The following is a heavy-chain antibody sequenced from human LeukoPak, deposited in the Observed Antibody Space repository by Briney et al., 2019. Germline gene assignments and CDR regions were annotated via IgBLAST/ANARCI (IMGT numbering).Heavy chain of an antibody. Sequence: PGGSLRLSCAASGFTFSSYAMSWVRQAPGKGLEWVSDISGSGGNTYHADSVKGRFTISRDNSKNTLYLQMNSLRAEDTAVYYCAKRYFGSGSTRYFDLWGRGTLVTVPS. J-gene: IGHJ2*01. CDR2: ISGSGGNT. CDR3: AKRYFGSGSTRYFDL. CDR1: GFTFSSYA. D-gene: IGHD3-10*01. V-gene: IGHV3-23*01.